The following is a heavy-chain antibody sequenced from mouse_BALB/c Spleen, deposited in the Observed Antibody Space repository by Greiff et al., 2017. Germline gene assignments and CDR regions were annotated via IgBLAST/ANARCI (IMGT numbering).Heavy chain of an antibody. CDR2: INPYNDGT. J-gene: IGHJ2*01. D-gene: IGHD1-1*01. CDR1: GYTFTSYV. Sequence: EVKLMESGPELVKPGASVKMSCKASGYTFTSYVMHWVKQKPGQGLEWIGYINPYNDGTKYNEKFKGKATLTSDKSSSTAYMELSSLTSEDSAVYYCARSSNYYGSSYFDYWGQGTTLTVSS. CDR3: ARSSNYYGSSYFDY. V-gene: IGHV1-14*01.